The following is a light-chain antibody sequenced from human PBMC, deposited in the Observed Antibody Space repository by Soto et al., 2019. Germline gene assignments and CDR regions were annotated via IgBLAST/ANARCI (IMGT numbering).Light chain of an antibody. J-gene: IGKJ5*01. CDR2: GAS. Sequence: EIVLTQSPGTLSLSPGERATLSCRASQRFGSSNLAWYQQKPGQAPRLLIYGASSRATGIPDRFSGSGSGTDFTLTITPLEPEDFVVYFCQQYGSSPITFGQGTRLEIK. CDR1: QRFGSSN. CDR3: QQYGSSPIT. V-gene: IGKV3-20*01.